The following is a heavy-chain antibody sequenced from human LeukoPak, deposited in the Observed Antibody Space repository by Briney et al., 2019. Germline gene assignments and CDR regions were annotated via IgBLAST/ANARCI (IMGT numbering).Heavy chain of an antibody. D-gene: IGHD1-7*01. V-gene: IGHV3-30*02. J-gene: IGHJ5*02. Sequence: PGGSLRLSCAASGFTFSSYSMNWVRQAPGKGLEWVAFIRYDGSNKYYTDSVKGRFTISRDNSKNTLYLQMNSLRAEDTAVYYCAKDSNRWNYEVAWFDPWGQGILVTVSS. CDR2: IRYDGSNK. CDR1: GFTFSSYS. CDR3: AKDSNRWNYEVAWFDP.